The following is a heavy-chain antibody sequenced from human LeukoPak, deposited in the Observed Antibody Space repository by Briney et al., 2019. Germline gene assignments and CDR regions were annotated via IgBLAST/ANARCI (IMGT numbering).Heavy chain of an antibody. CDR3: ARIAAAAGGFDY. D-gene: IGHD6-13*01. CDR2: INHSGST. CDR1: GGSFSGYY. V-gene: IGHV4-34*01. Sequence: PSETLSLTCAVYGGSFSGYYWSWIRQPPGKGLEWIGEINHSGSTNCNPSLKSRVTISVDTPKNQFSLKLSSVTAADTAVYYCARIAAAAGGFDYWGQGTLVTVSS. J-gene: IGHJ4*02.